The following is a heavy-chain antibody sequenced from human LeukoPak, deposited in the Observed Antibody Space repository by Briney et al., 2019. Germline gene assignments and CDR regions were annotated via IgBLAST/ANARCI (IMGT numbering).Heavy chain of an antibody. CDR3: AKDGIDWGSYFDN. D-gene: IGHD7-27*01. CDR1: GFTFSSYT. CDR2: FSAGGGGT. J-gene: IGHJ4*02. Sequence: GRSLRLSCAASGFTFSSYTMNWVRQAPGRGLEWVSAFSAGGGGTYYADSVKGRFIISRDNSKSTLYLQMNSLRVEDTAIYYCAKDGIDWGSYFDNWGQGTLVTVSS. V-gene: IGHV3-23*01.